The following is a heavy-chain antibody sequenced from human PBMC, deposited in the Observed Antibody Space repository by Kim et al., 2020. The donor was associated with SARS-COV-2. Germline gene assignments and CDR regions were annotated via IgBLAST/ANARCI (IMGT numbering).Heavy chain of an antibody. Sequence: GGSLRLSRAASGFTFSNYWMNWVRQAPGKGLVWVSRINIDGRTTNYADFVKGRFTISRDNAKNTLYLQLNSLKAEDTAVYYCARGLVGTTSDWGQGTLVT. V-gene: IGHV3-74*01. CDR3: ARGLVGTTSD. CDR2: INIDGRTT. CDR1: GFTFSNYW. J-gene: IGHJ4*02. D-gene: IGHD1-7*01.